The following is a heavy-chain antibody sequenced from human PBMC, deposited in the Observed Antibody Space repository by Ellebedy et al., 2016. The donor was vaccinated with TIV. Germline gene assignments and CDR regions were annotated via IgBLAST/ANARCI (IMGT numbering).Heavy chain of an antibody. D-gene: IGHD3-10*01. CDR2: TYYRSKWNN. V-gene: IGHV6-1*01. CDR3: ARGWFGSGMGV. CDR1: GDSVSTDIG. Sequence: LRLSCVISGDSVSTDIGWNWIRQSPSRDLEWLGRTYYRSKWNNDYAVSLKSRITINPDTSKNLFSLQLNSVTPEDTAVYYCARGWFGSGMGVWGQGTTVTVSS. J-gene: IGHJ6*02.